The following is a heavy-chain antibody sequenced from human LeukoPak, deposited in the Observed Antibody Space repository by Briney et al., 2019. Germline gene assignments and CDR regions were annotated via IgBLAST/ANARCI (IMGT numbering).Heavy chain of an antibody. CDR1: GYTLTELS. V-gene: IGHV1-24*01. Sequence: ASVTVSFKFSGYTLTELSMHWVRQAPGTGLEWMGGFDPEDGETIYAQKFQGRVTMTEDTSTDTAYMELSSLKSEDAAVYYCATNRGYWGQGTLVTVSS. CDR2: FDPEDGET. J-gene: IGHJ4*02. CDR3: ATNRGY.